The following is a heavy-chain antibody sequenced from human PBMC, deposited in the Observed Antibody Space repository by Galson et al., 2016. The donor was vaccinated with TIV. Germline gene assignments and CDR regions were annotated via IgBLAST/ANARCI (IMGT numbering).Heavy chain of an antibody. D-gene: IGHD2-15*01. V-gene: IGHV2-70*11. CDR2: IDWEDDK. Sequence: PALVKPTQTLTLTCTFSGFSLTTPGMCVSWIRQPPGKALEWLARIDWEDDKYYSTSLKTRLTVSKDTSKNQVVLKMTNLDPAETATYYCARSSGGSLEDWGRGTLVSVSS. CDR1: GFSLTTPGMC. J-gene: IGHJ4*02. CDR3: ARSSGGSLED.